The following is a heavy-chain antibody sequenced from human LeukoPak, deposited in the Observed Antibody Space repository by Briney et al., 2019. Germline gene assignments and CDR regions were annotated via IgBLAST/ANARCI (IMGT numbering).Heavy chain of an antibody. CDR3: AKYNSGWYGGYYFDY. D-gene: IGHD6-19*01. CDR2: LYCSGST. V-gene: IGHV4-39*07. J-gene: IGHJ4*02. CDR1: GGSISSSTYY. Sequence: SETLSLTCTVSGGSISSSTYYWGWIRQPPGKGLEWIGSLYCSGSTYYNRSLKSRVTISVDTSKNQFSLRLSSVTAADTAVYYCAKYNSGWYGGYYFDYWGQGTLVTVSS.